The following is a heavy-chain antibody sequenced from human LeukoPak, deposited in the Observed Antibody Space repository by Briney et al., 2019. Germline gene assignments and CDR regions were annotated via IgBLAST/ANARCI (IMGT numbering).Heavy chain of an antibody. CDR2: IYYSGST. J-gene: IGHJ6*02. CDR3: ARVASYSSSPYYYYGMDV. V-gene: IGHV4-59*01. D-gene: IGHD6-6*01. Sequence: SETLSLTCTVSGGSISSYYWGWIRQPPGKGLEWIGYIYYSGSTNYNPSLKSRVTISVDTSKNQFSLKLSSVTAADTAVYYCARVASYSSSPYYYYGMDVWGQGTTVTVSS. CDR1: GGSISSYY.